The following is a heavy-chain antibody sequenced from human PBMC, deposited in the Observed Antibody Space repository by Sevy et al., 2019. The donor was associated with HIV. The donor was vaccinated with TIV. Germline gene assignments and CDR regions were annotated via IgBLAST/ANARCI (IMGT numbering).Heavy chain of an antibody. CDR1: GGSFSGYY. J-gene: IGHJ4*02. CDR2: INHSGST. Sequence: SETLSLTCAVYGGSFSGYYWSWIRQPPGKGLEWIGEINHSGSTNYNPSLKSRVTISVDTSKNQFSLKLSSVTAADTAVYYWARGSIAVAGTAYYFDYWGQGTLVTVSS. D-gene: IGHD6-19*01. V-gene: IGHV4-34*01. CDR3: ARGSIAVAGTAYYFDY.